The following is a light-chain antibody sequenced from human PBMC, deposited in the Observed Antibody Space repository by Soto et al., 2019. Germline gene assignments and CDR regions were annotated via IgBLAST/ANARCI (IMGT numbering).Light chain of an antibody. V-gene: IGKV3D-15*01. CDR3: QQYKDWTWT. Sequence: EIVMTQSRATLSMSQGESATLSCRSSQSISTNLAWYQQKPGQSPRLLMYGASTGATGIPARFSGSGSGTEFTLTISSLQSEDHAIYYCQQYKDWTWTFGQGTKVDI. CDR1: QSISTN. J-gene: IGKJ1*01. CDR2: GAS.